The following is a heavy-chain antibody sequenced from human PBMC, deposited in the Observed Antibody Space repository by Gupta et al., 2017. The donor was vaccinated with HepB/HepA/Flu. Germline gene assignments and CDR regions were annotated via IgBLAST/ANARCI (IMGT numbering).Heavy chain of an antibody. J-gene: IGHJ4*02. V-gene: IGHV3-33*01. D-gene: IGHD5-24*01. Sequence: QVQLVESGGGVVQPGRSLRLSCAASGFTFSSYGMHWVRQAPGKRLEWVAVIWYDGSNKYYADSVKGRFTISRDNSKNTLYLQMNSLRAEDTAVYYCARVRDGYNMYFDYWGQGTLVTVSS. CDR3: ARVRDGYNMYFDY. CDR1: GFTFSSYG. CDR2: IWYDGSNK.